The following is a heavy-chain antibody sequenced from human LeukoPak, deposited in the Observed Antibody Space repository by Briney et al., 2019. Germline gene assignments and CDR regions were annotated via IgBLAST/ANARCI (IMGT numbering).Heavy chain of an antibody. Sequence: SVKVSCKASGGTFSSYAISWVRQAPGQGLEWMGGIIPIFGTANYAQKFQGRVTITADESTSTAYMELSSLRSEDTAVYYCARFNDRLAGLRWYYYGMDVWGQGTTVTVSS. CDR3: ARFNDRLAGLRWYYYGMDV. J-gene: IGHJ6*02. CDR2: IIPIFGTA. D-gene: IGHD4-23*01. V-gene: IGHV1-69*13. CDR1: GGTFSSYA.